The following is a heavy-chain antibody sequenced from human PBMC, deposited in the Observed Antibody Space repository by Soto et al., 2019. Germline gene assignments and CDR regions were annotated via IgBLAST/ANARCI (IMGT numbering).Heavy chain of an antibody. J-gene: IGHJ2*01. CDR1: GGTFSSYT. CDR3: ARGNHRWLPLWYFDL. V-gene: IGHV1-69*12. Sequence: QVQLVQSGAEVKKPGSSVTVSCKASGGTFSSYTISWVRQAPGQGLEWMGGIIPIFGTANYAQKFQGRVTIPADESTSQAYMELSSLRSEDTAVYYCARGNHRWLPLWYFDLWGRGTLVTVSS. D-gene: IGHD5-12*01. CDR2: IIPIFGTA.